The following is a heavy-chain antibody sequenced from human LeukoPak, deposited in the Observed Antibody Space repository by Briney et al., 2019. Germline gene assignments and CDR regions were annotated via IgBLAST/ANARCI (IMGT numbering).Heavy chain of an antibody. CDR3: ARGLRSHGMDV. CDR1: GFTFSSYS. CDR2: ISSSSSYI. J-gene: IGHJ6*02. Sequence: PGGSLRLSCAASGFTFSSYSMNWVRQAPGKGLEWVSSISSSSSYIYYADSVKGRFTISRDNAKNSLYLQTNSLRAEDTAVYYCARGLRSHGMDVWGQGTTVTVSS. V-gene: IGHV3-21*01.